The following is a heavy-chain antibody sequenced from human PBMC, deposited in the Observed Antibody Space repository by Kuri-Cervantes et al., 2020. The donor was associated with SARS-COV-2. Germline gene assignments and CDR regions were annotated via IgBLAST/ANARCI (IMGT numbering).Heavy chain of an antibody. D-gene: IGHD2-2*03. CDR1: GGTFSSYA. CDR3: ARDRVDIVVVPAGATGDGMDV. V-gene: IGHV1-69*04. J-gene: IGHJ6*02. CDR2: IIPILGIA. Sequence: SVKVSCKASGGTFSSYAISWVRQAPGQGLEWMGRIIPILGIANYAQMFQGRVTITADKSTSTAYMELSSLRSEDTAVYYCARDRVDIVVVPAGATGDGMDVWGQGTTVTVSS.